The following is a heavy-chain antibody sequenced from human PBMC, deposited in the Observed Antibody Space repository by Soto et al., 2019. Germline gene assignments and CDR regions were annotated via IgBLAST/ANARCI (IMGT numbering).Heavy chain of an antibody. CDR2: IVVGSGNT. V-gene: IGHV1-58*01. D-gene: IGHD3-3*01. J-gene: IGHJ6*02. CDR3: ADSSSYYDFWNGYAAYYYYVMDV. CDR1: GFTFTSSA. Sequence: SVKVSCKASGFTFTSSAVQWVRQARGQRLEWIGWIVVGSGNTNYAQKFQERVTITTDMSTSTAYIELSSLRSEDTAVYYCADSSSYYDFWNGYAAYYYYVMDVWGQGTTVTVSS.